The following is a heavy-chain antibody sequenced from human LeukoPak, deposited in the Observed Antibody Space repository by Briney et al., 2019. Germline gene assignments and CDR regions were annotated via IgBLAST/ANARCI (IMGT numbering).Heavy chain of an antibody. CDR2: IYHSGST. V-gene: IGHV4-30-2*01. D-gene: IGHD1-1*01. J-gene: IGHJ6*02. Sequence: PSQTLSLTCAVSGGSISSGGYSWSWIRQPPGKGLEWIGYIYHSGSTYYNPSLKSRVTISVDRSKNQFSLQLNSVTPEDTAVYYCTRQSSTDYYYHGLDVWGQGTTVAVS. CDR3: TRQSSTDYYYHGLDV. CDR1: GGSISSGGYS.